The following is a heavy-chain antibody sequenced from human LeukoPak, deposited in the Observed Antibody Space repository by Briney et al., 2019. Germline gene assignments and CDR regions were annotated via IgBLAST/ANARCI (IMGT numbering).Heavy chain of an antibody. CDR2: ISASGTIT. CDR1: GFTFTDFA. CDR3: VVDDFTLVRGDILDH. J-gene: IGHJ4*02. Sequence: GGSLRLSCAASGFTFTDFAMNWVRQAPGKGLEWVSTISASGTITYYADSVKGRCTISRDYSKNTVYLQMNSLRAEDTAVYYCVVDDFTLVRGDILDHWGQGTLVTVSS. V-gene: IGHV3-23*01. D-gene: IGHD3-10*01.